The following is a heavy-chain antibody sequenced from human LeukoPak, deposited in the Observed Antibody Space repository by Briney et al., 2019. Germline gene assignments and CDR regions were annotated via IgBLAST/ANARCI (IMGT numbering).Heavy chain of an antibody. D-gene: IGHD7-27*01. CDR3: ARAGAPHGIFDY. CDR2: IYYSGST. CDR1: GGSISSSSYY. V-gene: IGHV4-39*01. J-gene: IGHJ4*02. Sequence: SETLSLTCTVSGGSISSSSYYWGWIRQPPGKGLEWIGSIYYSGSTYYNPSLKSRVTISVDTSKNQFSLKLSSVTAADTAVYYCARAGAPHGIFDYWGQGTLVTVSS.